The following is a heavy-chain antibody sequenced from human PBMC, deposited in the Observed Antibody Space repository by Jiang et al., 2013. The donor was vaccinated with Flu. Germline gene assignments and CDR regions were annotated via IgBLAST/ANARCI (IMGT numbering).Heavy chain of an antibody. V-gene: IGHV1-46*01. CDR1: GYTFTSYY. J-gene: IGHJ5*02. CDR3: ARPTFPSLPGIAVADNWFDP. CDR2: INPSGGST. D-gene: IGHD6-19*01. Sequence: VQLVESGAEVKKPGASVKVSCKASGYTFTSYYMHWVRQAPGQGLEWMGIINPSGGSTSYAQKFQGRVTMTRDTSTSTVYMELSSLRSEDTAVYYCARPTFPSLPGIAVADNWFDPWGQGTLVTVSS.